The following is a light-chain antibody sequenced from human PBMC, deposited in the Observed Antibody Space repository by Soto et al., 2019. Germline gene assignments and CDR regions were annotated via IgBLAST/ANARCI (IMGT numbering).Light chain of an antibody. CDR1: QSVSSNY. CDR3: QQLNSYPPSIT. J-gene: IGKJ5*01. CDR2: GTS. V-gene: IGKV3-20*01. Sequence: EIVLPKYKGILSLSPGDGATLSCRASQSVSSNYLAWYQQNPGQAPRLLIYGTSTRASGIPDRFSGSGSGTDFTLTITRLEPEDFATYYCQQLNSYPPSITFGQGTRLEI.